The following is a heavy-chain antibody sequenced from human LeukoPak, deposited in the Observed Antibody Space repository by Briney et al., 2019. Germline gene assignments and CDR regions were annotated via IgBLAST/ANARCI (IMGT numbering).Heavy chain of an antibody. CDR2: IYQSVDT. CDR3: ARIVNYGSGTAQYFQH. CDR1: GYSISSGFY. Sequence: SETLSLTCTVSGYSISSGFYWGWIRQSPGKGLEWIATIYQSVDTYFSPSLKSRVTISLDASKNQFSLKLSSVTAADTAVYYCARIVNYGSGTAQYFQHWGQGTLVTVSS. V-gene: IGHV4-38-2*02. J-gene: IGHJ1*01. D-gene: IGHD3-10*01.